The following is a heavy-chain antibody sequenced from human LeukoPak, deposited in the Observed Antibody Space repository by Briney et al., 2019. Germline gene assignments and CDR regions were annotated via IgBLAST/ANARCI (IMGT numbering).Heavy chain of an antibody. V-gene: IGHV4-31*03. CDR2: IYYSGST. D-gene: IGHD6-13*01. J-gene: IGHJ6*02. CDR3: ARERAAAAGTGYYYYGMDV. Sequence: SETLSLTCTVSGGSISSGGYYWSWIRQHPGKGLEWIGYIYYSGSTYYNPSLKSRVTISVDTSKNQFSLKLSSVTAADTAVYYCARERAAAAGTGYYYYGMDVWGQGTTVTVSS. CDR1: GGSISSGGYY.